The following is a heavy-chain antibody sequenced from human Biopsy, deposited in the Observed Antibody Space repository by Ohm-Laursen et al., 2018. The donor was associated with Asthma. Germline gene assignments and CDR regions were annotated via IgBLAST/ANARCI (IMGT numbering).Heavy chain of an antibody. CDR3: ARTYYDFLTGQVNDAFDI. V-gene: IGHV1-3*01. CDR1: GYTFINYA. D-gene: IGHD3-9*01. Sequence: PSVTASCQASGYTFINYATHWVRQAPGQRLEWMGWINAGNGNTKYSQKVQGRVTITRDTSASTAYMDLSSLRSEDTAVYYCARTYYDFLTGQVNDAFDIWGQGTMVTVSS. CDR2: INAGNGNT. J-gene: IGHJ3*02.